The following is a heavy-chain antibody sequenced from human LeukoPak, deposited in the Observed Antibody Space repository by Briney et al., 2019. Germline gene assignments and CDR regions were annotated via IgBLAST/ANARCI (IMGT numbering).Heavy chain of an antibody. CDR2: IYYSGST. D-gene: IGHD1-14*01. V-gene: IGHV4-39*01. CDR1: GVSISSGGYY. CDR3: ASDPPGKPKVFDF. Sequence: PSETLSLTCTVSGVSISSGGYYWSWIRQHPGKGLEWIGYIYYSGSTYYNPSLKSRVTISVDTSKNQFSLKLTSVTAADTALYYCASDPPGKPKVFDFWGQGTMVTVSS. J-gene: IGHJ3*01.